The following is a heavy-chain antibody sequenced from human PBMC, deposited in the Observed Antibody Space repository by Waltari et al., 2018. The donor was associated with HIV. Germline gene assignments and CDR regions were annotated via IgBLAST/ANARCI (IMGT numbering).Heavy chain of an antibody. CDR2: ASRSGST. Sequence: QVQLHESGPGMVKPSETLSLTCAVPGYSIGSDYYWGWIRQPPGKGLEWIGSASRSGSTYYSPSLKSRVTISLDTSKNQFSLKLNSVAAADTAVYYCGSGSRRGHSHGIDYWGQGTLVTVSS. J-gene: IGHJ4*02. V-gene: IGHV4-38-2*01. CDR3: GSGSRRGHSHGIDY. CDR1: GYSIGSDYY. D-gene: IGHD5-18*01.